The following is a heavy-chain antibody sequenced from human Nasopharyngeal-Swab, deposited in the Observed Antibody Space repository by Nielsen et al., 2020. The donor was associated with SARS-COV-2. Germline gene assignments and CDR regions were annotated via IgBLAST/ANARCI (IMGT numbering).Heavy chain of an antibody. J-gene: IGHJ6*02. CDR3: SRDGSGDSYASFYYYYYGMDV. V-gene: IGHV1-2*04. Sequence: WERQAPGQGIEWMGWINPNSGGTNYAQKLQGWVTMTRDTSISTAYMELSRLRSDDTAVYYRSRDGSGDSYASFYYYYYGMDVWGQGTTVTVSS. D-gene: IGHD5-18*01. CDR2: INPNSGGT.